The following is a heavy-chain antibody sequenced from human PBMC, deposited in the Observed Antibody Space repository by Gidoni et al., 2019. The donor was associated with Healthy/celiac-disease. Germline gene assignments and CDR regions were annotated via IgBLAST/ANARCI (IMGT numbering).Heavy chain of an antibody. Sequence: EVQLLESGGGLVQPGGSLRLSCAASGFTFSSYAMSWVRQAPGKGLVWVSAISGSGGSTYYADSVKGRFTISRDNSKNTLYLQMNSLRAEDTAVYYCAKAHGEFDDAFDIWGQGTMVTVSS. CDR3: AKAHGEFDDAFDI. CDR1: GFTFSSYA. J-gene: IGHJ3*02. V-gene: IGHV3-23*01. D-gene: IGHD3-10*01. CDR2: ISGSGGST.